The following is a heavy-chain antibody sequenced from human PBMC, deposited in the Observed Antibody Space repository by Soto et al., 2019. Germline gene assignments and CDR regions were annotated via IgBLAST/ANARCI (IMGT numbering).Heavy chain of an antibody. D-gene: IGHD6-6*01. CDR1: GYTFTGYY. J-gene: IGHJ6*02. CDR2: INPNSGGT. Sequence: ASVKVSCKASGYTFTGYYMHWVRQAPGQGLAWMGWINPNSGGTNYAQKFQGWVTMTRDTSISTAYMELSRLRSDDTAVYYCARDRPTSIAARPGYYYGMDVWGQGTTVTVSS. CDR3: ARDRPTSIAARPGYYYGMDV. V-gene: IGHV1-2*04.